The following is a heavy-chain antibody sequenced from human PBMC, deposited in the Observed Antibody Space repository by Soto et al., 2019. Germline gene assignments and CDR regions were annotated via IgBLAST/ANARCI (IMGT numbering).Heavy chain of an antibody. D-gene: IGHD3-16*01. CDR1: GFSFSNYG. CDR3: AKDLGSEGV. Sequence: QVQVVESGGGVVQPGRSLRLSCAASGFSFSNYGMHWVRQAPGKGLEWVAVISYDVSKTYYANSVKGRFTVSRDNSKNTLYLQMNSLRPEDTAVDYCAKDLGSEGVWGQGTMVTVSS. V-gene: IGHV3-30*18. CDR2: ISYDVSKT. J-gene: IGHJ3*01.